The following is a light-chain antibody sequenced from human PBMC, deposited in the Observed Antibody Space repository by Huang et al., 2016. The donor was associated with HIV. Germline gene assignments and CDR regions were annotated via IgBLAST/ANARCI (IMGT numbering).Light chain of an antibody. J-gene: IGKJ3*01. CDR2: DGS. V-gene: IGKV1-33*01. CDR3: QQYSDLRA. CDR1: QDISDY. Sequence: DIQMTQSPSSLSASVGDRVTITCQASQDISDYLNWYQQKPGKAPKRLMYDGSKLETGVPSRFGGSGSGTDFVFTISSLQPEDIATYYCQQYSDLRAFGPGTKVDIQ.